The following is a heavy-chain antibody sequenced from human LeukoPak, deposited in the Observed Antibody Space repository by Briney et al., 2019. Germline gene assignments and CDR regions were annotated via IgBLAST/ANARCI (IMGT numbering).Heavy chain of an antibody. Sequence: SETLSLTCAVYGGSFSGYYWSWIRQPPGKGLEWIGEINHSGSTNYNPSLKSRVTISVDTSKNQFSLKLSSVTAADTAVYYCARGPYSSSYYYYYYYMDVWGKGTTVTVSS. V-gene: IGHV4-34*01. CDR1: GGSFSGYY. CDR2: INHSGST. CDR3: ARGPYSSSYYYYYYYMDV. J-gene: IGHJ6*03. D-gene: IGHD6-13*01.